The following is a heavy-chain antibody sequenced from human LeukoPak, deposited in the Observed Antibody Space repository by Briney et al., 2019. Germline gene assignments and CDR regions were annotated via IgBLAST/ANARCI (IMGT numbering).Heavy chain of an antibody. CDR2: IYYSGSI. J-gene: IGHJ4*02. CDR3: ARGYGSGSYWLDY. D-gene: IGHD3-10*01. CDR1: GGSLSSYY. Sequence: PSETLSLTCTVSGGSLSSYYWSWIRQPPGKGLEWIGYIYYSGSINYNPSLKSRVTISVDTSKNQFSLKLSSVTAADTAVYYCARGYGSGSYWLDYWGQGTLVTVSS. V-gene: IGHV4-59*01.